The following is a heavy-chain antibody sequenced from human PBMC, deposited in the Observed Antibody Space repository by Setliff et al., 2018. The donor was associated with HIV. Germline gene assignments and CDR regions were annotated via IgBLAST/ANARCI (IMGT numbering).Heavy chain of an antibody. CDR3: AREYDVLTGYYISAFDI. D-gene: IGHD3-9*01. CDR1: GYTFTRYF. Sequence: GASVKVSCKASGYTFTRYFMHCVRQAPGQGLEWLGMINPSGGSTWYAQKFQGRVTMTGDTSINTAYMELSRLRSDDTAVYYCAREYDVLTGYYISAFDIWGQGTMVTVSS. V-gene: IGHV1-46*01. J-gene: IGHJ3*02. CDR2: INPSGGST.